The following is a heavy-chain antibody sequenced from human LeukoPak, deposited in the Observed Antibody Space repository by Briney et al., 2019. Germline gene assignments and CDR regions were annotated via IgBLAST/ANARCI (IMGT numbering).Heavy chain of an antibody. J-gene: IGHJ6*02. V-gene: IGHV4-39*02. D-gene: IGHD3-22*01. CDR3: ARERVYDSSGYFQVYYYYGMDV. CDR1: GGSISSSSYY. CDR2: IYYSGST. Sequence: PSETLSLTCTVSGGSISSSSYYWGWIRQPPGKGLEWIGSIYYSGSTYYNPSLKSRVTISVDTSKNQFSLKLSSVTAADTAVYYCARERVYDSSGYFQVYYYYGMDVWGQGTTVTVSS.